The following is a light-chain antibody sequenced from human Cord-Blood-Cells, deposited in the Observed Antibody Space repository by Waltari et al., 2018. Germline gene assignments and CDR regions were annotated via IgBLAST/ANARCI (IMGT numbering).Light chain of an antibody. CDR2: GAS. V-gene: IGKV3-15*01. J-gene: IGKJ2*01. CDR3: QQYNNWPPYT. Sequence: ELVMTQSPATLSVSPGESATLSCRASQSVSSNLAWYQQKPGQAPSLLIYGASTRATGIPARFSGSGSGTEFTLTISSLQSEDFAVYYCQQYNNWPPYTFGQGTKLEIK. CDR1: QSVSSN.